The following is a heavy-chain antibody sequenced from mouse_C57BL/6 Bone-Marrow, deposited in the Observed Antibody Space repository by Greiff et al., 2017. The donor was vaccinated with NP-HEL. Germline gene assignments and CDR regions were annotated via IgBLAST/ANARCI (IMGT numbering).Heavy chain of an antibody. CDR3: ARHYYGSPFAY. Sequence: EVQGVESGGDLVKPGGSLKLSCAASGFTFSSYGMSWVRQTPDKRLEWVATISSGGSYTYYPDSVKGRFTISRDNAKNTLYLQMSSLKSEDTARYYCARHYYGSPFAYWGQGTLVTVSA. D-gene: IGHD1-1*01. V-gene: IGHV5-6*01. CDR2: ISSGGSYT. CDR1: GFTFSSYG. J-gene: IGHJ3*01.